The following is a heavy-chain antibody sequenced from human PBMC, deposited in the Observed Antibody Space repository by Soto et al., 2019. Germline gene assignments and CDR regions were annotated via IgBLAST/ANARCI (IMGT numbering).Heavy chain of an antibody. V-gene: IGHV1-58*01. J-gene: IGHJ4*02. D-gene: IGHD3-22*01. CDR3: ATDSSGYPVDY. CDR1: GFTFTNSA. Sequence: GASVKVSCKASGFTFTNSAVQWVRQARGQRLEWIGWIVVGSGNTNYAQKFQGRVTITADKSTSTAYMELSSLRSEDTAVYYCATDSSGYPVDYWGQGILVTVSS. CDR2: IVVGSGNT.